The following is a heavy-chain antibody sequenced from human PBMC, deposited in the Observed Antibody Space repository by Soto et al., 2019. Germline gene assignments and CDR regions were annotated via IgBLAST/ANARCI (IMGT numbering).Heavy chain of an antibody. V-gene: IGHV3-30*03. D-gene: IGHD3-16*01. J-gene: IGHJ6*02. Sequence: QVQLVESGGGVVQPGRSLRLSCAASGFTFSSYGMHWVRQAPGKGLEGVAVISYDGSNKYYADSVKGRFTISRDNSKHTLYLQMNSLRAEDTAVYYCGRGGYHYGMDVWGQGTTVTVSS. CDR3: GRGGYHYGMDV. CDR1: GFTFSSYG. CDR2: ISYDGSNK.